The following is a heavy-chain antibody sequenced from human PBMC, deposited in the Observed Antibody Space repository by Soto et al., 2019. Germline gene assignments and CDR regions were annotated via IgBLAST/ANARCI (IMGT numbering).Heavy chain of an antibody. J-gene: IGHJ4*02. CDR3: ATRYSYVHF. Sequence: ASVKVSCKSSGYAFTGYYIHWVRQAPGQGLEWMGWINPNSGDTNYAQRFQGRVTMTRDTSFSTAYMELSSLRSDDTAVYYCATRYSYVHFWGQGTLVTVSS. V-gene: IGHV1-2*02. CDR1: GYAFTGYY. D-gene: IGHD5-18*01. CDR2: INPNSGDT.